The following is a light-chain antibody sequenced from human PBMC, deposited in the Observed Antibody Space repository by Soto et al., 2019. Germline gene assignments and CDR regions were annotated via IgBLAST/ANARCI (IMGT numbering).Light chain of an antibody. CDR3: QSRDSSGTWV. CDR1: ALANQY. Sequence: SYELTQPPSVSVSPGQTARITCSGDALANQYAYWYQQKPGQAPVLVIYQDSERPSGIPERISGSTSGTTVTLTISGVQAEDEADYYCQSRDSSGTWVFGGGTKLTVL. J-gene: IGLJ3*02. CDR2: QDS. V-gene: IGLV3-25*03.